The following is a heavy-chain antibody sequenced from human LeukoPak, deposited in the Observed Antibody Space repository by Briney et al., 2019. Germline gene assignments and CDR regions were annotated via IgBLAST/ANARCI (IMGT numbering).Heavy chain of an antibody. CDR2: INPNTGGT. CDR1: GYTFTGYY. Sequence: GASVKVSCKASGYTFTGYYMHWVRQAPGQGLEWMGWINPNTGGTNYAQKFQGRVTMTRDTSISTAYMELSRLRSDAAVYYCARTTTRGIYAFDIWGQGTMVIVSS. V-gene: IGHV1-2*02. D-gene: IGHD4-17*01. CDR3: ARTTTRGIYAFDI. J-gene: IGHJ3*02.